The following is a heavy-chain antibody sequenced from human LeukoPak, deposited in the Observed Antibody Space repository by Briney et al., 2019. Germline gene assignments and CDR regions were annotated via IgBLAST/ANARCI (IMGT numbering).Heavy chain of an antibody. CDR2: INTGGSST. CDR3: ARAVYGSGSCMDV. J-gene: IGHJ6*03. D-gene: IGHD3-10*01. CDR1: GFTFSSYW. V-gene: IGHV3-74*01. Sequence: GGSLRLSCAASGFTFSSYWMHWVRQAPGKGLVWVSRINTGGSSTNYADSVKGRFTISRDNAKNTLYLQMNSQRAEDTAVYYCARAVYGSGSCMDVWGKGTTVTVSS.